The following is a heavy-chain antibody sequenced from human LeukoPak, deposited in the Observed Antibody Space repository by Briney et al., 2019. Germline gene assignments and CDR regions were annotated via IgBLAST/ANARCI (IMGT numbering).Heavy chain of an antibody. CDR3: ARDDYCGKDFDY. D-gene: IGHD4-23*01. CDR2: ISSSSSYI. J-gene: IGHJ4*02. V-gene: IGHV3-21*01. Sequence: GGSLRLSCAASGFTFSSYSMNWVRQAPGKGLEWVSSISSSSSYIYYADSVKGRFTISRDNAKNSLYLQMNSLRAEDTAVYYCARDDYCGKDFDYWGQGTLVTVSS. CDR1: GFTFSSYS.